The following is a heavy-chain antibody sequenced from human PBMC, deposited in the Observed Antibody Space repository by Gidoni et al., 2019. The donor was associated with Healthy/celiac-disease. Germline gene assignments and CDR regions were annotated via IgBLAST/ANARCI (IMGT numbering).Heavy chain of an antibody. J-gene: IGHJ5*02. Sequence: QVQLQESGPGLVKPSQNLSLTCTVSGSPISSGGYYWSWIRQPPGKGLEWIGYIYYSGSTYYNPSLKSRVTISVDTSKNQFSLKLSSVTAADTAVYYCARDIVVVPAASRWFDPWGQGTLVTVSS. CDR2: IYYSGST. CDR3: ARDIVVVPAASRWFDP. CDR1: GSPISSGGYY. V-gene: IGHV4-31*03. D-gene: IGHD2-2*01.